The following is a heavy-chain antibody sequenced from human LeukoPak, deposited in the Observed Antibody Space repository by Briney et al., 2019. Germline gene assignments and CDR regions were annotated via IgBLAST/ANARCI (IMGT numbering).Heavy chain of an antibody. CDR3: VREPLALAGIQCNWFDP. CDR2: ISSSGGNT. V-gene: IGHV3-64D*09. J-gene: IGHJ5*02. CDR1: GFTFSSYA. D-gene: IGHD6-19*01. Sequence: GGSLRLSCSASGFTFSSYAMNWVRQAPGKGLEYVSAISSSGGNTYYADSVKGRFTISRDNSKNTLYLQMSSLRAEDTAVYYCVREPLALAGIQCNWFDPWGEGALVTVSS.